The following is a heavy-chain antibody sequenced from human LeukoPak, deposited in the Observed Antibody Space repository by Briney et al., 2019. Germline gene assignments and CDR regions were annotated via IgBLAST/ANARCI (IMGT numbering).Heavy chain of an antibody. CDR3: ARDQFPYYDSSGFYY. J-gene: IGHJ4*02. CDR2: IYHSGST. CDR1: GGSISSSNW. D-gene: IGHD3-22*01. V-gene: IGHV4-4*02. Sequence: SETLSLTCAVSGGSISSSNWWSWVRQPPGKGLEWIGEIYHSGSTNYNPSLKSRVTISVDKSKNQFSLKLNSVTAADTAVYYCARDQFPYYDSSGFYYWGQGTLVTVSS.